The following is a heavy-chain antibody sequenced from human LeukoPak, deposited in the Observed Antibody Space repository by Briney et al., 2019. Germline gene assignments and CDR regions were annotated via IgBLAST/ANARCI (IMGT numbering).Heavy chain of an antibody. V-gene: IGHV4-59*01. J-gene: IGHJ6*03. Sequence: SETLSLTCAIPGGSISPYYWSWIRQPPGEGLEWIAYIFHSGTTNYNPSLKSRVAISLDTTKSQFSLKLNSVTAADTAVYYCARGGYYYLDVWGRGTTVTVSS. CDR3: ARGGYYYLDV. CDR1: GGSISPYY. CDR2: IFHSGTT.